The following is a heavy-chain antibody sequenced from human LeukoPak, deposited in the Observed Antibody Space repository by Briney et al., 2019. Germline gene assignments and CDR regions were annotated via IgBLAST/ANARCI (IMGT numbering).Heavy chain of an antibody. CDR1: GGSIRDYY. CDR2: IYHSGST. Sequence: SETLSLTCTVSGGSIRDYYWSWIRQPPGKQLEWIGYIYHSGSTNYNPSLKSRVTISVDTSKDQFSLKLTSVTAADTAVYFCARDSGLRRWELSTIYNCGMDVWGQGTTVTVSS. D-gene: IGHD1-26*01. V-gene: IGHV4-59*01. J-gene: IGHJ6*02. CDR3: ARDSGLRRWELSTIYNCGMDV.